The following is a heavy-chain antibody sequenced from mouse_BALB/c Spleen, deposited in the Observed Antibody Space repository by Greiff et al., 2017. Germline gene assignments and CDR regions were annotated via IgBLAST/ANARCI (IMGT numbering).Heavy chain of an antibody. D-gene: IGHD1-1*02. CDR1: GFTFSSYG. V-gene: IGHV5-6-3*01. J-gene: IGHJ3*01. CDR2: INSNGGST. Sequence: EVQRVESGGGLVQPGGSLKLSCAASGFTFSSYGMSWVRQTPDKRLELVATINSNGGSTYYPDSVKGRFTISRDNAKNTLYLQMSSLKSEDTAMYYCARDNGPFAYWGQGTLVTVSA. CDR3: ARDNGPFAY.